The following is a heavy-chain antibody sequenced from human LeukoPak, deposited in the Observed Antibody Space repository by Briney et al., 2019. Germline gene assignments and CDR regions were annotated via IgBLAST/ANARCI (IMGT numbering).Heavy chain of an antibody. Sequence: PGGSLRLSCAASGFTFSSYWMHWVRQAPGKGLVWVSRINSDGSSTSYADSVKGRFTISRDNAKNTLYLQMNSLRAEDTAVYYCARDPEVVPAAMARYGVDYWGQGTLVTVSS. CDR2: INSDGSST. D-gene: IGHD2-2*01. V-gene: IGHV3-74*01. CDR3: ARDPEVVPAAMARYGVDY. J-gene: IGHJ4*02. CDR1: GFTFSSYW.